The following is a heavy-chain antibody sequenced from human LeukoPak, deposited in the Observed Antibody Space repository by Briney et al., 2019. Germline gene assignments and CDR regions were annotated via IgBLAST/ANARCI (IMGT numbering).Heavy chain of an antibody. CDR1: GFTVSSSY. D-gene: IGHD3-10*01. V-gene: IGHV3-53*01. CDR2: IYSDGST. Sequence: GGSLRLSCAASGFTVSSSYMSWVRQAPGEGLEWVSLIYSDGSTFYADSVKGRFTISRDNSKNTLYLQMNSLRAEDTAVYYCTRDFYYGRAFDIWGQGTLVTVSS. CDR3: TRDFYYGRAFDI. J-gene: IGHJ3*02.